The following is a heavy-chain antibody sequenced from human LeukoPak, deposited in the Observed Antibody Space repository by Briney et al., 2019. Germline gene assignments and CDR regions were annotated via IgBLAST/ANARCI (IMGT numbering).Heavy chain of an antibody. J-gene: IGHJ5*02. V-gene: IGHV3-11*05. CDR3: ARAGYDTLTGYQHNWFDP. Sequence: GGSPRLSCAASGFTFSDYYMSWIRQAPGKGLEWVSYISGGSRYTNYADSAKGRFTISRDTARNSLYLQMNSLRAEDTAVYYCARAGYDTLTGYQHNWFDPWGQRTLVTVSS. CDR2: ISGGSRYT. CDR1: GFTFSDYY. D-gene: IGHD3-9*01.